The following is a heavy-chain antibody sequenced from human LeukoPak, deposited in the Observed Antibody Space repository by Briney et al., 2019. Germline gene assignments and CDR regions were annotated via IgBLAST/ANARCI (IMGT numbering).Heavy chain of an antibody. CDR2: ISYDGSNK. J-gene: IGHJ3*02. CDR1: GFTFSRYA. D-gene: IGHD3-9*01. Sequence: GGSLRLSCAASGFTFSRYAMHWVRQGPGKGLEWVAAISYDGSNKKYADSVKGRFTISRDNSKNTLYLQMNSLRAEDTAVYYCARDRRYFDWLSNDAFDIWGQGTMVTVSS. V-gene: IGHV3-30*04. CDR3: ARDRRYFDWLSNDAFDI.